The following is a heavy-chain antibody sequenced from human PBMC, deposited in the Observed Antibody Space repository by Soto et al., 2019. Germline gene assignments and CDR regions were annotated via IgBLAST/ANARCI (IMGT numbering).Heavy chain of an antibody. CDR3: ARVRIGWIQTYGTPSEAFDI. V-gene: IGHV1-18*01. CDR1: GYTFTSYG. D-gene: IGHD5-18*01. J-gene: IGHJ3*02. Sequence: QVQLVQSGAEVKKPGASVKVSCKASGYTFTSYGISWVRQAPGQGLEWMGWISAYNGNTNYAQKLQGRVTMTTDTSTSTAYMELRSLRSDDTAVYYCARVRIGWIQTYGTPSEAFDIWGQGTMVTVSS. CDR2: ISAYNGNT.